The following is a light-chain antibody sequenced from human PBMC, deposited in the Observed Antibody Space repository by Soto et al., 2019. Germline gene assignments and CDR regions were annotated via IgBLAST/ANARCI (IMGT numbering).Light chain of an antibody. Sequence: QSVLTQPASVSGSPGQSFTISCTGTSSDVGDYNFVSWYQQQPGKAPKLIIYEVSNRPSGVSDRFSASKSGNTASLTISGLQAKDEADYHCSSYAGSTALYVFGTGTKVTV. V-gene: IGLV2-14*01. CDR1: SSDVGDYNF. J-gene: IGLJ1*01. CDR3: SSYAGSTALYV. CDR2: EVS.